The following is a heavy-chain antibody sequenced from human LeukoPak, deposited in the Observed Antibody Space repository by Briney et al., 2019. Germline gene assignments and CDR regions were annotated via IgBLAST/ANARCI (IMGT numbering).Heavy chain of an antibody. CDR3: ARDVLFPMSSSWHGTFDI. CDR2: IYSGGST. D-gene: IGHD6-13*01. J-gene: IGHJ3*02. CDR1: GFTVSSNY. V-gene: IGHV3-66*01. Sequence: GGSLRLSCAASGFTVSSNYMSWVRQAPGKGLEWVSVIYSGGSTYYADSVKGRFTISRDNSKNTLYLQMNSLRAEDTAVYYCARDVLFPMSSSWHGTFDIWGQGTMVTVSS.